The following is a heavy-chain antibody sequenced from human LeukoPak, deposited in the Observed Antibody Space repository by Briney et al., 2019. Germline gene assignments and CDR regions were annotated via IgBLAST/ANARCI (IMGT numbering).Heavy chain of an antibody. CDR2: ISSSSSYI. CDR3: ARDQYDSSGYYSIDAFDI. CDR1: GFTFSSYS. V-gene: IGHV3-21*01. D-gene: IGHD3-22*01. Sequence: TGGSLRLSCAASGFTFSSYSMNWVRQAPGKGLEWVSSISSSSSYIYYADSVKGRFTISSDKAKNSLYLQMNSLRADDTAVYYCARDQYDSSGYYSIDAFDIWGKETMVTVSS. J-gene: IGHJ3*02.